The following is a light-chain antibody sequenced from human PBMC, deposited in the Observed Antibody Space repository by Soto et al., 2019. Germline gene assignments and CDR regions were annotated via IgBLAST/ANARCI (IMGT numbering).Light chain of an antibody. V-gene: IGKV3-20*01. CDR1: QSVSSSY. J-gene: IGKJ1*01. CDR3: QQYGSSPWT. Sequence: EIVLTQSPGTLSLSPGERATLSCRASQSVSSSYLAWYQQKPVQAPRLLIYVAFSMATGIPDRFSGSGSGTDFTLTISRLEPEDFIVYYCQQYGSSPWTFGQGTKVEIK. CDR2: VAF.